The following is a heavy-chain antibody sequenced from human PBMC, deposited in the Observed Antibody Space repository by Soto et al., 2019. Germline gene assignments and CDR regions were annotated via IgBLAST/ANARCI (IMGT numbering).Heavy chain of an antibody. CDR2: ISGSVGST. D-gene: IGHD6-6*01. Sequence: PGGSLRLSSPASGFTLSSYAMSWVRQAPGKGLEWVSAISGSVGSTYYADSVKGRFTISRDNSKNTLYLQMNSLRAEDTAVYYCAKNGGKGSSSHRVRSEGEYWGQGTLVTVSS. J-gene: IGHJ4*02. V-gene: IGHV3-23*01. CDR3: AKNGGKGSSSHRVRSEGEY. CDR1: GFTLSSYA.